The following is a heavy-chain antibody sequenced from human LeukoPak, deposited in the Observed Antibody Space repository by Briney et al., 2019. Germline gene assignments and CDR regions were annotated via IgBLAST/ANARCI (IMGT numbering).Heavy chain of an antibody. Sequence: PGRSLRLSCAASGFTFDDYAMHWVRHAPGKGLEWVSGISWNSGSIGYADSVKGRFTISRDNAKNSLYLQMNSLRAEDTALYYCAKGGTRRGYYGMDVWGQGTTVTVSS. J-gene: IGHJ6*02. CDR3: AKGGTRRGYYGMDV. D-gene: IGHD2-2*01. V-gene: IGHV3-9*01. CDR2: ISWNSGSI. CDR1: GFTFDDYA.